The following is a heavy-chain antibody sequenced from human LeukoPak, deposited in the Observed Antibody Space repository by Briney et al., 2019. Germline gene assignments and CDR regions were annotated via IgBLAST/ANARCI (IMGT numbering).Heavy chain of an antibody. D-gene: IGHD4-17*01. CDR1: GFTFSSYW. J-gene: IGHJ4*02. CDR3: ASRDYGDYVDYFDY. Sequence: GGSLRLSCAASGFTFSSYWMSWVRQAPGKGLEWVANIKQDGSEKYYVDSVKGRFTISRDNAKNSLYLQMNSLRAEDTAVYYCASRDYGDYVDYFDYWGQGTLVTVSS. CDR2: IKQDGSEK. V-gene: IGHV3-7*01.